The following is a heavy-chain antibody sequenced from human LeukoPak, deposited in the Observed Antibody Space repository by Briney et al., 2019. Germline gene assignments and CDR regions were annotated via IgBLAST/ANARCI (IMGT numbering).Heavy chain of an antibody. V-gene: IGHV1-2*02. J-gene: IGHJ4*02. CDR2: MNPNSGGT. Sequence: ASVKVSCKASGYTFTSYDINWVRQATGQGLEWMGWMNPNSGGTNYAQKFQGRVTMTRDTSISTAYMELSRLRSDDTAVYYCARVKRASSSWYGGPGYFDYWGQGTLVTVSS. D-gene: IGHD6-13*01. CDR3: ARVKRASSSWYGGPGYFDY. CDR1: GYTFTSYD.